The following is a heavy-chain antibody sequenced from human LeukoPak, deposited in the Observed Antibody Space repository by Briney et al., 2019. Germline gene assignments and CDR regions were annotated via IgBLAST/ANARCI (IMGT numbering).Heavy chain of an antibody. D-gene: IGHD6-6*01. J-gene: IGHJ3*02. Sequence: GESLKISCKGSGYSFTSYWIGWVRQMPGKGLEWMGTIYPGDSDTTYSPSFQGQVTISADKSITTAYPQWSSLKASDTAMYYCARRHSSSSRRHAFDIWGQGTMVTVSS. CDR2: IYPGDSDT. V-gene: IGHV5-51*01. CDR1: GYSFTSYW. CDR3: ARRHSSSSRRHAFDI.